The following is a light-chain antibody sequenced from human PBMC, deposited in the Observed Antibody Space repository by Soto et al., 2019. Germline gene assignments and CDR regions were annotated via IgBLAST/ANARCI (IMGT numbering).Light chain of an antibody. Sequence: AIQLTQSPSSLSASVGDRVTITCRASQGISSALAWYQQKPGKSPNILIYDVSSLESAVTSRFSGSGSGTDFTLIISSRQPEDFAAYYCQQYNTYPALTFGGGTKVEIK. V-gene: IGKV1-13*02. CDR2: DVS. CDR3: QQYNTYPALT. CDR1: QGISSA. J-gene: IGKJ4*01.